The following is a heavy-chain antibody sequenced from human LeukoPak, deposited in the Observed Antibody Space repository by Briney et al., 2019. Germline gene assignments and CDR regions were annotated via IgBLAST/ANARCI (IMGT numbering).Heavy chain of an antibody. CDR1: GYSLNSYW. D-gene: IGHD2-15*01. CDR2: IYPGDYDT. Sequence: GEALKISRKGPGYSLNSYWIGRVRQMPGQGLGWVGIIYPGDYDTRYSPSFQGQVTISADKSISTAYLQWSSLKASDTAMYYCARQPLCSGGSCYSLEYWGQGTLVTVSS. CDR3: ARQPLCSGGSCYSLEY. V-gene: IGHV5-51*01. J-gene: IGHJ4*02.